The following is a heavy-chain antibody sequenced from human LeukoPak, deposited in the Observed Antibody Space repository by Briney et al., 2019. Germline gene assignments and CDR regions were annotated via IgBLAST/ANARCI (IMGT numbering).Heavy chain of an antibody. V-gene: IGHV3-30*02. CDR2: IRYDGNLK. Sequence: GGSLRLSCVTSGFTFSTYGMHWVRQAPGKGLEWVSFIRYDGNLKYYADSVKGRFTISRDNSKNTLYLQMNSLRAEDTAVYYCAKDPYSNYDSYFSNMDVWGTGTTVTVSS. CDR3: AKDPYSNYDSYFSNMDV. CDR1: GFTFSTYG. D-gene: IGHD4-11*01. J-gene: IGHJ6*03.